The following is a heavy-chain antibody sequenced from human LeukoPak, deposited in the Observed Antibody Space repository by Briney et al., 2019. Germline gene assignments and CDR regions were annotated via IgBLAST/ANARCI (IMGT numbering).Heavy chain of an antibody. CDR2: IYSGGST. CDR1: GFTVSSNY. CDR3: ARGGSYYAGHFDY. Sequence: GGSLRLSCAASGFTVSSNYMSWVRQAPGKGLEWVSVIYSGGSTYYADSVKGRFTISRDNSKNTLYLQMNSLRAEDTAVYYCARGGSYYAGHFDYWGQGTLVTVSS. V-gene: IGHV3-53*01. D-gene: IGHD1-26*01. J-gene: IGHJ4*02.